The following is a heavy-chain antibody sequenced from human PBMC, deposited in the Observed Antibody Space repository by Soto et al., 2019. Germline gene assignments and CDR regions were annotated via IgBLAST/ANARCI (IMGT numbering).Heavy chain of an antibody. J-gene: IGHJ4*02. CDR3: AKDYLQGEHDYWSGYYDY. D-gene: IGHD3-3*01. V-gene: IGHV3-30*18. Sequence: GGSLRLSCAASGFTFSSYGMHWVRQAPGKGLEWVAVISYDGSNKYYADSVKGRFTISRDNSKNTLYLQMNSLRAEDTAVYYCAKDYLQGEHDYWSGYYDYWGQGTLVTVSS. CDR1: GFTFSSYG. CDR2: ISYDGSNK.